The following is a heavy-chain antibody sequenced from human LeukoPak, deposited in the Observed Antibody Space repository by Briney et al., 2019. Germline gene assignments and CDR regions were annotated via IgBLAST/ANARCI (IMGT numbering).Heavy chain of an antibody. CDR2: ISAYNGNT. V-gene: IGHV1-18*01. D-gene: IGHD1-26*01. CDR1: GYTFTSYG. Sequence: ASVKVSCKASGYTFTSYGISWVRQAPGQGLEWMGWISAYNGNTHYAQKLQGRVTMTTDTSTSTVYMELRSLRSDDTAVYYCARDFSNRATDRFDPWGQGTLVTVSS. CDR3: ARDFSNRATDRFDP. J-gene: IGHJ5*02.